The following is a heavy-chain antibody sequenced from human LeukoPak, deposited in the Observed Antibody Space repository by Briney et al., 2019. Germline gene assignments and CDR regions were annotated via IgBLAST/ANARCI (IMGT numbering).Heavy chain of an antibody. CDR2: ISGDGRST. Sequence: PGGSLRLSGAASGFIFRTYWMHWVRQAPGKGLVWVSRISGDGRSTSYADFVKGRFTISRDNAKNTLYLQIHSLRAEDTAVYYCAAFYYDPAYWGQGTLVTVSS. V-gene: IGHV3-74*01. D-gene: IGHD3-22*01. CDR1: GFIFRTYW. J-gene: IGHJ4*02. CDR3: AAFYYDPAY.